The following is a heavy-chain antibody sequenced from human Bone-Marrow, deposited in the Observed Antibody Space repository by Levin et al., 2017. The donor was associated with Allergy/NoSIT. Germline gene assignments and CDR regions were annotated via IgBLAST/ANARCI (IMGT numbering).Heavy chain of an antibody. V-gene: IGHV1-2*02. Sequence: ASVKVSCKASGYTFTGYYMHWVRQAPGQGLEWMGWINPNSGGTNYAQKFQGRVTMTRDTSISTAYMELSRLRSDDTAVYYCARDLSRAVVVPAAIRSGLSLVCYYGMDVWGQGTTVTVSS. CDR3: ARDLSRAVVVPAAIRSGLSLVCYYGMDV. J-gene: IGHJ6*02. CDR2: INPNSGGT. D-gene: IGHD2-2*02. CDR1: GYTFTGYY.